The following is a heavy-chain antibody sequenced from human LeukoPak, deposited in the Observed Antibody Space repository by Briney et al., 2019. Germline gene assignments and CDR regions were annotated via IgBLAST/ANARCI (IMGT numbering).Heavy chain of an antibody. CDR2: ISYDGSNK. CDR3: AKRGSRWSFDY. J-gene: IGHJ4*02. D-gene: IGHD6-13*01. CDR1: GFTFSSYA. V-gene: IGHV3-30-3*02. Sequence: PGGSLRLSCAASGFTFSSYAMHWVRQAPGKGLEWVAVISYDGSNKYYADSVKGRFTISRDNSKNTLYLQMNSLRAEDTAVYYCAKRGSRWSFDYWGQGTLVTVSS.